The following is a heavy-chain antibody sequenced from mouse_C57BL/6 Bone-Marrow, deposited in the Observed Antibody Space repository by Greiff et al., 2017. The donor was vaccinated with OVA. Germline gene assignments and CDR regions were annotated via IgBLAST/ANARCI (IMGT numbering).Heavy chain of an antibody. V-gene: IGHV1-50*01. CDR2: IDPSDSYT. CDR3: AREGSNYGFYAMDY. Sequence: QVQLQQPGAELVKPGASVKLSCKASGYTFTSYWMQWVKQRPGQGLEWIGEIDPSDSYTNYNQKFKGKATLTVDTSSSTAYMQLSSLTSEDSAVYYCAREGSNYGFYAMDYWGQGTSVTVSS. D-gene: IGHD2-5*01. J-gene: IGHJ4*01. CDR1: GYTFTSYW.